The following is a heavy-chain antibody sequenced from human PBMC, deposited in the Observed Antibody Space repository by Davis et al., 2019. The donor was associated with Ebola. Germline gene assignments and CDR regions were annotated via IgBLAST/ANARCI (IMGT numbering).Heavy chain of an antibody. V-gene: IGHV3-53*01. D-gene: IGHD1-26*01. J-gene: IGHJ3*02. CDR1: GFTVRVYY. CDR3: AKDTSNIWFDI. Sequence: GESLKISCAASGFTVRVYYMSWVRQAPGKGLEWVSTLGTSADTYYADPVKGRFTISRDNSKNPLYLQMNGLRVEDTAIYYCAKDTSNIWFDIWGQGTNVTVSS. CDR2: LGTSADT.